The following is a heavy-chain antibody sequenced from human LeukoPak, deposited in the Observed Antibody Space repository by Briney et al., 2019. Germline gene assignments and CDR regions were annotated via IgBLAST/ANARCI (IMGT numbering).Heavy chain of an antibody. CDR1: GFTFSSYA. V-gene: IGHV3-30-3*01. Sequence: RPGGSLRLSCAASGFTFSSYAMHWVRQAPGKGLEWVAVISYDGSNKYYADSVKGRFTISRDNSKNTLYLQMNSLRAEDTAVYYCASQGNYYDSSGYYYFDYWGQGTLVTVSS. D-gene: IGHD3-22*01. CDR3: ASQGNYYDSSGYYYFDY. CDR2: ISYDGSNK. J-gene: IGHJ4*02.